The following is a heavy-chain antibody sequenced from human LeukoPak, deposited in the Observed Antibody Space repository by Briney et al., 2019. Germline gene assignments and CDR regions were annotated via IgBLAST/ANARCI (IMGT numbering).Heavy chain of an antibody. Sequence: ASVKVSCKASGYTFTGYYMHWVRQAPGQGLEWMGWINPNSGGTNYAQKFQGRVTMTRDTSISTAYMELSRLRSDDTAVYYCAKYYYDSGSYPTWGQGTLVTVSS. V-gene: IGHV1-2*02. CDR3: AKYYYDSGSYPT. CDR2: INPNSGGT. D-gene: IGHD3-10*01. CDR1: GYTFTGYY. J-gene: IGHJ4*02.